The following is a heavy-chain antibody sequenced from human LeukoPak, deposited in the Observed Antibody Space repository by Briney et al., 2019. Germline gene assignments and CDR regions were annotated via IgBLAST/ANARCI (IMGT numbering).Heavy chain of an antibody. D-gene: IGHD6-19*01. V-gene: IGHV1-2*02. CDR3: ARHCYSSGWYWFDP. J-gene: IGHJ5*02. Sequence: GASVKVSCKASGYTFTGYYMHWVRQAPGQGLEWMGWINPNSGGTNYAQKFQGRVTMTRDTSISTAYMELSRLRSDDTAVYYCARHCYSSGWYWFDPWGQGTLVTVSS. CDR1: GYTFTGYY. CDR2: INPNSGGT.